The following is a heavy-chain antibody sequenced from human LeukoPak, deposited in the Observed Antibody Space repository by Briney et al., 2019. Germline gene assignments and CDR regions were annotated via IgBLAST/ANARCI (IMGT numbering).Heavy chain of an antibody. V-gene: IGHV4-4*07. CDR2: IYPGESIYASENT. Sequence: SETLSLTCSVSGVSISAYYWSWIRQPAGKGLEWIGRIYPGESIYASENTNYSPSLKSRVSMSGDTSKNQVSLKLRSVTAADTAVYYCARANSGSNYYYYGMDVWGQGTTVTVSS. CDR1: GVSISAYY. J-gene: IGHJ6*02. CDR3: ARANSGSNYYYYGMDV. D-gene: IGHD1-26*01.